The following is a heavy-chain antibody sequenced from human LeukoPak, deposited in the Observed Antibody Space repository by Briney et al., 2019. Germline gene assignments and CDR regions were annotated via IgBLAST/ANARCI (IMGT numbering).Heavy chain of an antibody. D-gene: IGHD2/OR15-2a*01. J-gene: IGHJ4*02. CDR2: IRQDGGDK. V-gene: IGHV3-7*03. CDR1: GFTFSNYW. CDR3: ARVIVTVPGQSDYFDY. Sequence: GGSLRLSCATSGFTFSNYWMCWVRQAPGKGLEWVANIRQDGGDKYYADSVKGRFTISRDNAKNLLYLQMNSLRAEDTAVYSCARVIVTVPGQSDYFDYWGQGTLVTFSS.